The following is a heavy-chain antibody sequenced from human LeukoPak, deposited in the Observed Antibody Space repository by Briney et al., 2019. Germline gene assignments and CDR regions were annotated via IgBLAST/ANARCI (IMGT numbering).Heavy chain of an antibody. J-gene: IGHJ5*02. V-gene: IGHV4-4*08. CDR1: GGSISSYY. CDR2: IYSSGST. D-gene: IGHD3-10*01. Sequence: SETLSLTCTVAGGSISSYYWSWIRQPPGKGLERIGDIYSSGSTNYNPSLKSRVTISVDTSKNQFSLELSSVTAADTAVYYCARDRLAMVRGVIPKEAWGWFDPWGQGTLVTVSS. CDR3: ARDRLAMVRGVIPKEAWGWFDP.